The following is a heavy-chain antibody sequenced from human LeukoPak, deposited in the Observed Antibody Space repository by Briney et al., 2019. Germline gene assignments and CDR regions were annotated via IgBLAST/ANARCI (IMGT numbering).Heavy chain of an antibody. D-gene: IGHD3-22*01. V-gene: IGHV1-18*01. J-gene: IGHJ3*02. Sequence: ASVKVSCNSSGYTFTSYGISWVRQAPGQGLGLMGWISAYNGNTNYAQKLQGRVTMTTDTSTSTAYMELRSLRSDDTAVYYCARQPVDDSSGFTGLGGAFDIWGQGTMVTVSS. CDR3: ARQPVDDSSGFTGLGGAFDI. CDR1: GYTFTSYG. CDR2: ISAYNGNT.